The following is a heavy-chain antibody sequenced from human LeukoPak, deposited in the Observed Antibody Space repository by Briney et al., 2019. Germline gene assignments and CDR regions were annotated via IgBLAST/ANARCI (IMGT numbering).Heavy chain of an antibody. J-gene: IGHJ6*04. V-gene: IGHV4-61*02. Sequence: SQTLSLTCTVSGGSISSGSYYWSWVRQPAGKGLEWIGRIYTSGSTNYNPPLKSRVTISVDTSKNQFSLKLSSVTAADTAVYYCARKDGYCSSTSCGDVWGKGTTVTVSS. CDR2: IYTSGST. CDR3: ARKDGYCSSTSCGDV. CDR1: GGSISSGSYY. D-gene: IGHD2-2*03.